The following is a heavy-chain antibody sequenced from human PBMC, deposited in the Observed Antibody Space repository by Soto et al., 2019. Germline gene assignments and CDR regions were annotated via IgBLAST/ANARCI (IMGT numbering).Heavy chain of an antibody. D-gene: IGHD3-3*01. J-gene: IGHJ5*02. CDR2: IRSKAYGGTT. Sequence: GGSLRLSCTASGFTFGDYAMSWFRQAPGKGLEWVGFIRSKAYGGTTEYAASVKGRFTISRDDSKSIAYLQMNSLKTEDTAVYYCTTTYYDFWSGRFPLYNWFDPWGQGTLVTV. CDR3: TTTYYDFWSGRFPLYNWFDP. CDR1: GFTFGDYA. V-gene: IGHV3-49*03.